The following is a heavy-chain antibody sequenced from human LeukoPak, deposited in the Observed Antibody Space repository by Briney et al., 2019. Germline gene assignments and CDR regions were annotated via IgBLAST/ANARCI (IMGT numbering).Heavy chain of an antibody. CDR3: ARGIQLGYFDY. J-gene: IGHJ4*02. Sequence: SETLSLPCAVYGGSLSGYYWSWIRQPPGKGLEWIGEINHSGSTNYNPSLKSRVTISVDTSKNQFSLKLSSVTAADMAVYYCARGIQLGYFDYWGQGTLVTVSS. CDR1: GGSLSGYY. V-gene: IGHV4-34*01. CDR2: INHSGST. D-gene: IGHD5-18*01.